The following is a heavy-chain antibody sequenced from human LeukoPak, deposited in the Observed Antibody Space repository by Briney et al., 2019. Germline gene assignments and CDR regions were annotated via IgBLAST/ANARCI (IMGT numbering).Heavy chain of an antibody. J-gene: IGHJ4*02. D-gene: IGHD3-10*01. CDR1: GFTFINYG. CDR3: ARLGVWFGELWDFDY. CDR2: IWYDGSYK. V-gene: IGHV3-33*01. Sequence: GGSLRLSCAASGFTFINYGMHWVRQAPGKGLDWVAVIWYDGSYKYYADSVKGRFTISRDNSKNTLYLQMNSLRAEDTAVYYCARLGVWFGELWDFDYWGQGTLVTVSS.